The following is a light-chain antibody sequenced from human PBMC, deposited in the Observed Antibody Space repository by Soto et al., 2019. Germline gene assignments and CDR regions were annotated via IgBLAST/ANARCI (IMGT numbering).Light chain of an antibody. V-gene: IGKV1-5*01. Sequence: DIQMTQSPSTLSTSVGDRVTITCRASQNINTWLAWYQQKPGKAPKVLIYDASSLESGVPSRFSASGSGTEFTLTISSLQPDDFATYHCQQYNSYPYTFGQGTKLQIK. CDR2: DAS. CDR3: QQYNSYPYT. J-gene: IGKJ2*01. CDR1: QNINTW.